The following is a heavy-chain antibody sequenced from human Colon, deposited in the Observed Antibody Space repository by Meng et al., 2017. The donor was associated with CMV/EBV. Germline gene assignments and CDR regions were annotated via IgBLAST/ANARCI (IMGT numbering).Heavy chain of an antibody. CDR2: ISGSGGST. CDR1: GFTFSSYA. J-gene: IGHJ5*02. V-gene: IGHV3-23*01. D-gene: IGHD2-2*01. Sequence: GGSLRLSCAASGFTFSSYAMSWVRQAPGKGLEWVSAISGSGGSTYYADSVKGRFTISRDNSKNTLYLQMNSLRAEDTAVYYCARSPARYCSSISCYSWFDPWGQGTQVTVSS. CDR3: ARSPARYCSSISCYSWFDP.